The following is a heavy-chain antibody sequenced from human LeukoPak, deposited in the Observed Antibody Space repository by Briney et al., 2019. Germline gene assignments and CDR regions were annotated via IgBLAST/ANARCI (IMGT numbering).Heavy chain of an antibody. V-gene: IGHV3-23*01. D-gene: IGHD1-26*01. J-gene: IGHJ4*02. CDR1: GFTFSSYA. CDR2: ISGSGGST. CDR3: AKLVGASKKGLFDY. Sequence: PGGSLRLSCAASGFTFSSYAMSRVRQAPGKGLEWVSAISGSGGSTYYADSVKGRFTISRDNSKNTLYLQMNSLRAEDTAVYYCAKLVGASKKGLFDYWGQGTLVTVSS.